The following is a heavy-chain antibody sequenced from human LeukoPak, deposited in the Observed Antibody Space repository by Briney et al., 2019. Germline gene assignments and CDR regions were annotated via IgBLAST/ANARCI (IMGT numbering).Heavy chain of an antibody. J-gene: IGHJ4*02. D-gene: IGHD5-18*01. Sequence: SVKVSCKASGGTFSSYAISWVRQAPGQGLEWMGGIIPIFGTASYAQKFQGRVTITTDESTSTAYMELSSLRSEDTAVYYCARDSLLRGYSYGSFDYWGQGTLVTVSS. CDR3: ARDSLLRGYSYGSFDY. CDR1: GGTFSSYA. CDR2: IIPIFGTA. V-gene: IGHV1-69*05.